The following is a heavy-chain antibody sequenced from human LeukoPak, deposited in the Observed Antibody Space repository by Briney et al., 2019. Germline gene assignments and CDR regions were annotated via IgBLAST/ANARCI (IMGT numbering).Heavy chain of an antibody. J-gene: IGHJ4*02. Sequence: GGSLRLSCVASGFTFSSYALNWVRQTPGKGLEWVSTISGSGASTYYADAVRGRFTISRDNSRNTLQLQMNSLRAEDTALYYCAKGASASCYATSDYWGQGTLVTVSS. CDR3: AKGASASCYATSDY. CDR1: GFTFSSYA. CDR2: ISGSGAST. V-gene: IGHV3-23*01. D-gene: IGHD2-2*01.